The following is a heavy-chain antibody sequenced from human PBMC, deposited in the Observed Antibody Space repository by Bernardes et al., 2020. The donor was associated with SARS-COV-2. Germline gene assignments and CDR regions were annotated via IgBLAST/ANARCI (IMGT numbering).Heavy chain of an antibody. V-gene: IGHV3-21*01. CDR3: VRDHYDTSYDYFDN. CDR2: INTMNSFI. D-gene: IGHD3-16*01. Sequence: GGSLRLSCAASGFTLSSHSMNWVRQAPGKGLEWVAHINTMNSFIYYADSVKGRFTISRDNAKNSVYLQMNSLRAEDTAVYYCVRDHYDTSYDYFDNWGQGTLVTVSS. J-gene: IGHJ4*02. CDR1: GFTLSSHS.